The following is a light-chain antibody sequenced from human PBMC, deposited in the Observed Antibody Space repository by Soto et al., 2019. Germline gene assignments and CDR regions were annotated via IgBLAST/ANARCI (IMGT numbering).Light chain of an antibody. CDR3: QNRSIWPT. CDR2: DAS. J-gene: IGKJ1*01. V-gene: IGKV3-11*01. CDR1: QSVNNY. Sequence: EIVLTQSPATLSLSPGEGATLSCRASQSVNNYLAWYQHKPGQAPRLLIHDASNRATGIPARFSDSGSGTDFTLTISSLEPEYFAVYYCQNRSIWPTFGKGTKVEVK.